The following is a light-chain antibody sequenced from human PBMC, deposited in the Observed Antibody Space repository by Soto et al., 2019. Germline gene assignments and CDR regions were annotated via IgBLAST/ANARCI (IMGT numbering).Light chain of an antibody. V-gene: IGKV3-11*01. Sequence: EILLTQSPATLSLYPGERATLSCRASQSVRSYLAWYQQKPGQAPRLLIYDTSNRATGIPARFSGSGSGTDFTLTISSLETEDFAVYYCQQRSSWPLTFGGGTKVEI. CDR1: QSVRSY. CDR3: QQRSSWPLT. J-gene: IGKJ4*01. CDR2: DTS.